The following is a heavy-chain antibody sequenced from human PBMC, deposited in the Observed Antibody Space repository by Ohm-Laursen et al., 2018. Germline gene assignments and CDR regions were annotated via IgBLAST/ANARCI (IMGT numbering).Heavy chain of an antibody. Sequence: SETLSLTCAVYGGSFSASYWSWIRHPPGQGLDWIGEINHTGSTNYNPSLKLRVTISVDTSKNQFSLKLSSVTAADTAAYYCARRGHAFDIWGQGTMVTVSS. CDR3: ARRGHAFDI. CDR2: INHTGST. J-gene: IGHJ3*02. V-gene: IGHV4-34*01. CDR1: GGSFSASY.